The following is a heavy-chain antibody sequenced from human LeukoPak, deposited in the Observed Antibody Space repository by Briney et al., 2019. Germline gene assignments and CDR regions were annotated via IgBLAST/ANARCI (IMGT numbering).Heavy chain of an antibody. J-gene: IGHJ4*02. CDR1: GYTFTSYD. D-gene: IGHD6-13*01. CDR2: MNPNSGNT. CDR3: ATGPSKIAAFDY. Sequence: ASVKVSCKASGYTFTSYDINWVRQATGQGLEWMGWMNPNSGNTGYAQKFQGRVTMTEDTSTDTAYMELSSLRSEDTAVYYCATGPSKIAAFDYWGQGTLVTVSS. V-gene: IGHV1-8*02.